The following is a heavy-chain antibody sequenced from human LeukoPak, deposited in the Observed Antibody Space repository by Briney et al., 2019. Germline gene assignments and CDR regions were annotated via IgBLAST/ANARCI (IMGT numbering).Heavy chain of an antibody. CDR3: AGALGRGTRVLTY. J-gene: IGHJ4*02. CDR1: GYTFTGYY. V-gene: IGHV1-2*02. Sequence: ASVKVSCKASGYTFTGYYMHWVRQAPGQGLEWMGWINPNSGGTNYAQKFQGRVTMTRDTSISTAYMGRSRLRSDDTAVYYCAGALGRGTRVLTYWGQGTLVTVSS. CDR2: INPNSGGT. D-gene: IGHD3-16*01.